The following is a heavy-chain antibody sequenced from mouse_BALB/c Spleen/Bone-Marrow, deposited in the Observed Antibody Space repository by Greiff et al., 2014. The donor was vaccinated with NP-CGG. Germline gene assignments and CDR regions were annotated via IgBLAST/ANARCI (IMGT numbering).Heavy chain of an antibody. Sequence: VNVVESGPGLVAPSQSLSITCTVSGFSLKNYGVHWVRQPPGKGLERLGVIGTGRGTNYNSALMSRLSISKTIPRAKFFLKMNSLQTDDTAMYYCARDRAYGNWYFDVWGAGTTVTVSS. D-gene: IGHD2-1*01. CDR2: IGTGRGT. V-gene: IGHV2-9*02. CDR1: GFSLKNYG. CDR3: ARDRAYGNWYFDV. J-gene: IGHJ1*01.